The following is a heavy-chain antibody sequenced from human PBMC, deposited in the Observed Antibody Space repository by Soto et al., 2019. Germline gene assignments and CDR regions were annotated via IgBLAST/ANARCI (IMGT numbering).Heavy chain of an antibody. V-gene: IGHV4-4*07. CDR3: ARDYDVNTALNYWYFDL. CDR2: IYPSGRA. Sequence: QVQLQESGPGLVTASKTLTLTCTISGGSINNYYWTWVRQPPGKGLEWIGRIYPSGRAHYNPSLQSRVTLSVDVSKNQFSLRVNSVTATDTAIYFCARDYDVNTALNYWYFDLWGRGTLVTVSS. J-gene: IGHJ2*01. D-gene: IGHD5-18*01. CDR1: GGSINNYY.